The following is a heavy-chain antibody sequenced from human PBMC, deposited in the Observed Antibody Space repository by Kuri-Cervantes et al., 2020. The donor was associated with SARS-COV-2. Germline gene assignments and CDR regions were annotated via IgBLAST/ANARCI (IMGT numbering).Heavy chain of an antibody. CDR1: GFTFSTYR. CDR3: ARALGNY. Sequence: GGSLRLSCAASGFTFSTYRMHWIRQAPGKGLEYVSAITSDGDTTFYADSVKGRFTISRDNAKNSLYLQMNSLRAEDTAVYYCARALGNYWGQGTLVTVSS. CDR2: ITSDGDTT. J-gene: IGHJ4*02. V-gene: IGHV3-64*04.